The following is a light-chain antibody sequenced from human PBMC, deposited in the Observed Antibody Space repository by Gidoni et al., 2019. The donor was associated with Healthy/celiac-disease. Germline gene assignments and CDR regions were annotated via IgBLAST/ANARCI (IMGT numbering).Light chain of an antibody. V-gene: IGKV1-9*01. CDR3: QQLNSYPIT. Sequence: DIQLTQSPSFLSASVGDRVTITCRASPGISSYLAWYQQKPGKAPKLLIYAASTLQSGVPSRFSGSGSGTEFTLTISSLQPEDFATYYCQQLNSYPITFGQXTRLEIK. J-gene: IGKJ5*01. CDR1: PGISSY. CDR2: AAS.